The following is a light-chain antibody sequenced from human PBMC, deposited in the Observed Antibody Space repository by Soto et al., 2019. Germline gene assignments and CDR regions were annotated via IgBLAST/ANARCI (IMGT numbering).Light chain of an antibody. CDR1: QGISKW. J-gene: IGKJ1*01. Sequence: DIQITQSPSTLSASVGDRVTITCRASQGISKWLAWYQQKPGKAPKLLIYGASSLENGVPSRFSGSGSGTEFTLTISSLQPDDFATYFCQQYNSYDMWSFGQGTKVDIK. V-gene: IGKV1-5*01. CDR2: GAS. CDR3: QQYNSYDMWS.